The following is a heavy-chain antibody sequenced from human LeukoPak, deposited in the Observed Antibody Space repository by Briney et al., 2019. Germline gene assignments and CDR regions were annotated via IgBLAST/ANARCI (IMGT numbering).Heavy chain of an antibody. J-gene: IGHJ5*02. CDR3: ARDSAREWFGDRYFYP. Sequence: ALVKVSCKASGGTFSSYTISWVRQAPGQGLEWMGRIIPILGIANYAQKFQGRVTITADKSTSTAYMELSSLRSEDTAVYYCARDSAREWFGDRYFYPWGQGTLVTVSS. CDR2: IIPILGIA. V-gene: IGHV1-69*04. D-gene: IGHD3-10*01. CDR1: GGTFSSYT.